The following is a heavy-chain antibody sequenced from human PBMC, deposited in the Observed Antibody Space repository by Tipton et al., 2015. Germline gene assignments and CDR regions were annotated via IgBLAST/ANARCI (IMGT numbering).Heavy chain of an antibody. V-gene: IGHV1-18*04. CDR3: ARGQLVFDY. CDR1: GYIFTGHY. J-gene: IGHJ4*02. D-gene: IGHD6-6*01. Sequence: QSGAEVKKPGASVKVSCKSSGYIFTGHYVHWVRQAPGQGLEWMGWVSAYTGDTYYTQDFQGRVTMTADTSTSTAYMELRSLRSDDTAVYFCARGQLVFDYWGQGTLVTVSS. CDR2: VSAYTGDT.